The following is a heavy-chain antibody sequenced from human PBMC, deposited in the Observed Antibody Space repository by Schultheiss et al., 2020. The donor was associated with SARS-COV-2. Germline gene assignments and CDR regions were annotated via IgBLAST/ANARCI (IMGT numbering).Heavy chain of an antibody. V-gene: IGHV2-26*01. D-gene: IGHD6-19*01. Sequence: SGPTLVKPTETLTLTCTVSGFSLSSPRLGVSWIRQPPGKALEWLAHIFSNDEKYYSTSLKSRLTISKDTSKSQVVLTMTNMDPVDTATYYCARRSVHTTGWFDFDSWDQGTLVTGSS. J-gene: IGHJ4*02. CDR2: IFSNDEK. CDR1: GFSLSSPRLG. CDR3: ARRSVHTTGWFDFDS.